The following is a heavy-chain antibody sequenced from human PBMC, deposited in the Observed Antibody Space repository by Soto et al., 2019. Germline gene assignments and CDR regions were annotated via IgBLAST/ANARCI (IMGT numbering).Heavy chain of an antibody. CDR2: IIPIFGTA. V-gene: IGHV1-69*06. D-gene: IGHD5-18*01. J-gene: IGHJ3*02. Sequence: ASVKVSCKASGGTFSSYAISWVRQAPGQGLEWMGGIIPIFGTANYAQKFQGRVTITADKSTSTAYMGLSSLRSEDTAVYYCARDARGYSYGWAAFDIWGQGTMVTV. CDR1: GGTFSSYA. CDR3: ARDARGYSYGWAAFDI.